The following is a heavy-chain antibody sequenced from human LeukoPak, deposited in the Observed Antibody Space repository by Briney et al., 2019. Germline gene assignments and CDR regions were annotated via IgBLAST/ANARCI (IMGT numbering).Heavy chain of an antibody. D-gene: IGHD2-2*01. J-gene: IGHJ4*02. CDR2: IQYDGSIE. Sequence: GGSLRLSCTASGFTFSSYCMHWVRQAPGRGLEWVAAIQYDGSIEYYADSVKGRCSISRDQSKKTLLLQVNSLRTEGTAVYYCARDSCGSPSCFDYWGQGTLVTVSS. CDR3: ARDSCGSPSCFDY. V-gene: IGHV3-33*01. CDR1: GFTFSSYC.